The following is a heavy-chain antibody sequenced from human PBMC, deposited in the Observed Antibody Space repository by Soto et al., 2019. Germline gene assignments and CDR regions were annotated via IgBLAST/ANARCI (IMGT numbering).Heavy chain of an antibody. Sequence: GGSLRLSCAASGFTFSSYAMSWVRQAPGKGLEWVSAISGSGGRTYYADSVKGRFTISRDNSKNTLYLQMNSLRAEDTAVYYCAKGWELSRYYYYGMDVWGQGTTVTVSS. V-gene: IGHV3-23*01. CDR3: AKGWELSRYYYYGMDV. CDR1: GFTFSSYA. D-gene: IGHD3-16*02. J-gene: IGHJ6*02. CDR2: ISGSGGRT.